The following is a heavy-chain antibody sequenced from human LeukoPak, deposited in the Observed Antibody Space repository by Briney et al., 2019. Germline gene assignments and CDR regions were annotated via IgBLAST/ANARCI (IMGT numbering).Heavy chain of an antibody. Sequence: GGSLRLSCAVSGFTFSSYSMNWVRQPPGKGLEWVSSICSSSSYIYYADSVKGRFTISRDNAKNSLYLQMYSLRAEDTAVYYCARDNRRAYYYDSSGDQYFQHWGQGTLVTVSS. CDR1: GFTFSSYS. V-gene: IGHV3-21*01. CDR2: ICSSSSYI. D-gene: IGHD3-22*01. CDR3: ARDNRRAYYYDSSGDQYFQH. J-gene: IGHJ1*01.